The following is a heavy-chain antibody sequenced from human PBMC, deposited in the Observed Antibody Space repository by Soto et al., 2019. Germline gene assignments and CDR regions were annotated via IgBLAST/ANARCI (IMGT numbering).Heavy chain of an antibody. CDR3: AKAGYYALDV. CDR1: GGSITNDNW. CDR2: IHHRGGT. Sequence: QVQLQESGPGLVRPSGTLSLTCAVSGGSITNDNWWGWVRQPPAKGLEWIGEIHHRGGTNYSPSLKTRVTIAVDKSKNQFSLNLTSVTAAATDIYYCAKAGYYALDVWGQGTTVTVSS. J-gene: IGHJ6*02. V-gene: IGHV4-4*02.